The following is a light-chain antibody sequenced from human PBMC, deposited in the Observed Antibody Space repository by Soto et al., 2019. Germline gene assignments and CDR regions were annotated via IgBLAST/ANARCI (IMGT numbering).Light chain of an antibody. Sequence: EIVLTQSPCTLSLSPGDRATLSCRASQSVRSYLAWYQQKPGQAPRLLIYDASNRAPGIPARFSGSGSGTDFTLTISSLEPDDFAVYYCQQRSSWPRITFGQGTRLEIK. J-gene: IGKJ5*01. CDR2: DAS. CDR1: QSVRSY. CDR3: QQRSSWPRIT. V-gene: IGKV3-11*01.